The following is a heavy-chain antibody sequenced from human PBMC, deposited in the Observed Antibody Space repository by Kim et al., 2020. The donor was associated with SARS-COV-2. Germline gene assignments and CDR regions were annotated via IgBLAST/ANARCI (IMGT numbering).Heavy chain of an antibody. CDR1: GYTFTSYA. J-gene: IGHJ4*02. CDR2: INAGNGNT. D-gene: IGHD3-9*01. V-gene: IGHV1-3*01. CDR3: AWDYLDVLRYFGGFDY. Sequence: ASVKVSCKASGYTFTSYAMHWVRQAPGQRLEWMGWINAGNGNTKYSQKFQGRVTITRDTSASTAYMELSSLRSEDTAVYYCAWDYLDVLRYFGGFDYWGQGTLVTVSS.